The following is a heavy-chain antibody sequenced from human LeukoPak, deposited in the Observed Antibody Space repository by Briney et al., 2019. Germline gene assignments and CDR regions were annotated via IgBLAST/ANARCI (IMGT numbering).Heavy chain of an antibody. CDR2: LNSYGSRT. Sequence: GGSLRLSFAASGFTFSSYWMHWVRQAPGKGLVWVSRLNSYGSRTSYADSVKGRFTISRDNAKNTLYLQMNSLRAEDTAVYYCAREDSVVGIDDAFDIWGQGTMVTVSS. CDR1: GFTFSSYW. V-gene: IGHV3-74*01. J-gene: IGHJ3*02. D-gene: IGHD6-13*01. CDR3: AREDSVVGIDDAFDI.